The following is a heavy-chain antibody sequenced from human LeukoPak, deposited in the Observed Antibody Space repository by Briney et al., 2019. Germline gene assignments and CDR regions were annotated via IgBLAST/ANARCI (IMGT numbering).Heavy chain of an antibody. CDR3: AKDRGYSYGQTYYYYGMDV. CDR1: GITFSSYA. CDR2: ISGGGGST. J-gene: IGHJ6*02. D-gene: IGHD5-18*01. V-gene: IGHV3-23*01. Sequence: GGSLRLSCVASGITFSSYAVSWVRQSPGKGLEWVSGISGGGGSTYHADSVKGRFTISRDNSKNTLYQQMNSLRAEDTAVYYCAKDRGYSYGQTYYYYGMDVWGQGTTVTVSS.